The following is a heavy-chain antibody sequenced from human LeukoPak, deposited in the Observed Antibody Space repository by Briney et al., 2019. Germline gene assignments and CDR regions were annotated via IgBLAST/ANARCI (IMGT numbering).Heavy chain of an antibody. V-gene: IGHV1-2*06. CDR3: AREGVSQGFLKAAPVLND. CDR2: INPNSGGT. Sequence: ASVKVSCKASGYTFTGYYMHWVRQAPGQGLEWMRRINPNSGGTNYAQKFQDRVTMTRDTSISTAYIELRRLRSDDTAVYYCAREGVSQGFLKAAPVLNDWGQGTLVIVSS. D-gene: IGHD6-13*01. CDR1: GYTFTGYY. J-gene: IGHJ4*02.